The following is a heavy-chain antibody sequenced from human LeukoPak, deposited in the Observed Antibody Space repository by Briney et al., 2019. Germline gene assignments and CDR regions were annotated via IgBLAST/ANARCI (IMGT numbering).Heavy chain of an antibody. CDR1: GFTFGDYA. CDR2: IRSKAYGGTT. V-gene: IGHV3-49*04. Sequence: PGGSLRLSCTASGFTFGDYAMSWVRQAPGKGLEWVGFIRSKAYGGTTEYAASVKGRFTISRDDSKSIAYLQMNSLKTEDTAVYYCTRVARFLDSAFDIWGQGTMVTVSS. CDR3: TRVARFLDSAFDI. D-gene: IGHD3-3*01. J-gene: IGHJ3*02.